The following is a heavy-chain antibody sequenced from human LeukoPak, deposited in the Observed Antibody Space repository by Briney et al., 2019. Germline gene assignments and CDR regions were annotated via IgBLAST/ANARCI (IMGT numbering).Heavy chain of an antibody. J-gene: IGHJ4*02. CDR3: ARGLGSRVSRSIV. V-gene: IGHV4-59*12. CDR2: IYYSGST. CDR1: GGSISSYY. D-gene: IGHD2-2*01. Sequence: SETLSLTCTVSGGSISSYYWSWIRQPPGKGLEWIGYIYYSGSTNYNPSLKSRVTISVDTSKNQFSLKLSSVTAADTAVYYCARGLGSRVSRSIVWGQGTLVTVSS.